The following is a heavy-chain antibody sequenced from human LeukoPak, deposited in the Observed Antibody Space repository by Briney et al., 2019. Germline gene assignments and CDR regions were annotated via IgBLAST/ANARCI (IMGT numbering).Heavy chain of an antibody. V-gene: IGHV3-23*01. J-gene: IGHJ6*04. D-gene: IGHD3-3*01. CDR1: GFNFVAYW. CDR3: AKDDLFDPDV. CDR2: ISGSGGST. Sequence: QAGGSLRLSCTTSGFNFVAYWMGWVRQAPGKGLEWVSAISGSGGSTYYADSVKGRFTISRDNSKNTLYLQMNSLRAEDTAVYYCAKDDLFDPDVWGKGTTVTVSS.